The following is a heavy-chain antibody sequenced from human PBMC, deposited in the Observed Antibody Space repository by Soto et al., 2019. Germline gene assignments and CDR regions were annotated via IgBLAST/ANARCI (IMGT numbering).Heavy chain of an antibody. CDR3: ARTLYSYGPRFDY. Sequence: PSETPSLTCTASGGSISSYYLAWIRQPPGKGLEWIGYIYYSGSTNYNPSLKSRVTISVDTSKNQFSLKLSSVTAADTAVYYCARTLYSYGPRFDYLGQGTLVTVSS. CDR1: GGSISSYY. J-gene: IGHJ4*02. V-gene: IGHV4-59*01. D-gene: IGHD5-18*01. CDR2: IYYSGST.